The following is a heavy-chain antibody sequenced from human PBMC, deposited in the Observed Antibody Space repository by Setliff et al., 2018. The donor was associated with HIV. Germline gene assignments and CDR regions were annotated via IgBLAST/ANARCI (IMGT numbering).Heavy chain of an antibody. V-gene: IGHV5-51*01. CDR3: ARQGSSGWYGHDAFDI. D-gene: IGHD6-19*01. Sequence: SLKISCKGSGYSSTSYWIGWVRQMPGKGPEWMGIIYPGDSDTRYSPSFQGQVTISADKSISTAYLQWSSLKASDTAMYYCARQGSSGWYGHDAFDIWGQGTMVTVSS. J-gene: IGHJ3*02. CDR1: GYSSTSYW. CDR2: IYPGDSDT.